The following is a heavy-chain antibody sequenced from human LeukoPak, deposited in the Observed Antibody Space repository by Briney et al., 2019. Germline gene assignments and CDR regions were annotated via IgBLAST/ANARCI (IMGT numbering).Heavy chain of an antibody. CDR3: ASGRYDFWSGYYPEGNWFDP. Sequence: GASVKVSCKASGYSRYTFTDYYMHWVRQAPGQGLEWMGRINPDTGGTNYIQKFQGRVTMTRDTSISTAYMELSRLRSDDTAVYYCASGRYDFWSGYYPEGNWFDPWGQGTLATVSS. CDR1: GYSRYTFTDYY. V-gene: IGHV1-2*06. D-gene: IGHD3-3*01. J-gene: IGHJ5*02. CDR2: INPDTGGT.